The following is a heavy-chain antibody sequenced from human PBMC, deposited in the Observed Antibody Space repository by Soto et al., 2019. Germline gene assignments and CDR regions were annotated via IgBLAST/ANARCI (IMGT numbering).Heavy chain of an antibody. D-gene: IGHD3-10*01. J-gene: IGHJ4*02. CDR3: TTDSMVRGGYYFDY. Sequence: PVGSLRLSCAASGLTFSNTWMSWVRQAPGKGLEWVGRIKPKTDGGATDYAAPVQGRFTISRDDSKDTLFLQMNSLKAEDTAVYYCTTDSMVRGGYYFDYWGQGALVTVSS. V-gene: IGHV3-15*01. CDR1: GLTFSNTW. CDR2: IKPKTDGGAT.